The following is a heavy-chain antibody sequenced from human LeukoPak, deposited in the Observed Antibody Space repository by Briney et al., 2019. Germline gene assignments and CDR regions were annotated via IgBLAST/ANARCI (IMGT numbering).Heavy chain of an antibody. J-gene: IGHJ4*02. V-gene: IGHV3-48*03. CDR3: ARSGYSSGWYPFDH. CDR1: GFTFSSYE. CDR2: ISSSGSTI. D-gene: IGHD6-19*01. Sequence: GGSLRLSCAASGFTFSSYEMNWVRQAPGKGLEWVSYISSSGSTIYYADSVKGRFTISRDNAKNSLYLQMNSLRAEDTAVYYCARSGYSSGWYPFDHWGQGTLVTVSS.